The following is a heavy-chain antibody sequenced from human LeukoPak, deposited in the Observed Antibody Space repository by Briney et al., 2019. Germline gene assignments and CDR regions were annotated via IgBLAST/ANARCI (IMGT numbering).Heavy chain of an antibody. D-gene: IGHD5-18*01. J-gene: IGHJ2*01. CDR3: ARYAAMVKGYFDL. V-gene: IGHV3-48*04. Sequence: GGSLRLSCAASGFTFSSYGMSWVRQAPGKGLEWVSYISSRGNTIYYADSVKGRFTISRDNAKNSLYLQMNSLRAEDTAVYYCARYAAMVKGYFDLWGRGTLVTVSS. CDR2: ISSRGNTI. CDR1: GFTFSSYG.